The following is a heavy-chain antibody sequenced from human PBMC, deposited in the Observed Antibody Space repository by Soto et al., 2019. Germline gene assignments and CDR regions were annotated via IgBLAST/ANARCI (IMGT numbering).Heavy chain of an antibody. CDR1: GFTFSSNW. D-gene: IGHD3-3*01. V-gene: IGHV3-7*01. CDR3: AKNTRVPHN. J-gene: IGHJ4*02. Sequence: GGSLRLSCAASGFTFSSNWMSWIRQAPGKGLELLANIKHDGSDKYYVDSVKGRFTISRDNAMNSLYLQMNSLRAEDTGVYYCAKNTRVPHNWGQGTLVTVSS. CDR2: IKHDGSDK.